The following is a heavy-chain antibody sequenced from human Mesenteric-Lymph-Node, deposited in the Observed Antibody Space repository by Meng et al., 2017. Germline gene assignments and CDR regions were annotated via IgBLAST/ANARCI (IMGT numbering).Heavy chain of an antibody. J-gene: IGHJ4*02. CDR3: ARARGSSGWYEFDY. CDR1: GFTFSSYE. V-gene: IGHV3-48*03. D-gene: IGHD6-19*01. CDR2: ISGSGSPK. Sequence: GESLKISCAGSGFTFSSYEMNWVRQAPGKVLEWVSYISGSGSPKYYAGSVKGRFTISRDNAKNSVYLQMNSLRAEDTAVYYCARARGSSGWYEFDYWGQGTLVTVSS.